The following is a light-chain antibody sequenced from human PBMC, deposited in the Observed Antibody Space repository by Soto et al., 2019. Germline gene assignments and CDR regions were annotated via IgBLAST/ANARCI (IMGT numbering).Light chain of an antibody. CDR3: QYYGSPSWT. CDR2: GTS. CDR1: QSVPSNY. Sequence: DIVLTQSPGTLSLSPGERATLSCRASQSVPSNYLAWYQQRPGQAPRLLIFGTSSRATRIPDKFSGSGSGTDFTLTITRLEPDDFAEYYCQYYGSPSWTFGQGTKGEIK. J-gene: IGKJ1*01. V-gene: IGKV3-20*01.